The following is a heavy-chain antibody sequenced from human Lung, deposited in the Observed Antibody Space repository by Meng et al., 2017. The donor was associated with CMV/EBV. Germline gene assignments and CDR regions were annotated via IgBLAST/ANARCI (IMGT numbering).Heavy chain of an antibody. J-gene: IGHJ3*02. CDR1: GFPFSSYA. Sequence: GESLKISCAASGFPFSSYAMHWVRQAPGKGLEWVAVISFDGSNKYYADSVKGRFTISRDISKSTLYLQMNSLRAEDTAVYYCARDALYSTSAAFDIWGQGXMVTVSS. V-gene: IGHV3-30*04. D-gene: IGHD6-6*01. CDR2: ISFDGSNK. CDR3: ARDALYSTSAAFDI.